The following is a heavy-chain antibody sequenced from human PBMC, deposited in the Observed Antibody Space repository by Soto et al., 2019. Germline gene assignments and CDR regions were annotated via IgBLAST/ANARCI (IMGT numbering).Heavy chain of an antibody. V-gene: IGHV4-61*01. J-gene: IGHJ6*02. CDR2: IYYSGSA. Sequence: SETLSLTCTVSGGSVRRGSDDWSWIRQPPGKGLEWIGYIYYSGSADYNPSLGSRVTISIDTSKNQFSLKLTSVTAADTAVYYCARGVGFGYYYYHMDLWGQGTTVT. CDR3: ARGVGFGYYYYHMDL. D-gene: IGHD3-10*01. CDR1: GGSVRRGSDD.